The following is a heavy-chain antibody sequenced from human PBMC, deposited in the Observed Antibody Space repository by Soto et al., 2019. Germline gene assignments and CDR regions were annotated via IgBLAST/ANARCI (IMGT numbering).Heavy chain of an antibody. CDR3: ARGVDDFWSGYDNWFDP. Sequence: SVKVSCKASGYTFTSYYMHWVRQAPGQGLEWVGIINPSGGSTSYAQKFQGRVTLTRNTSTSTFYMELSSLRSEETAVYYCARGVDDFWSGYDNWFDPWGQGLLVTSPQ. D-gene: IGHD3-3*01. V-gene: IGHV1-46*01. J-gene: IGHJ5*02. CDR1: GYTFTSYY. CDR2: INPSGGST.